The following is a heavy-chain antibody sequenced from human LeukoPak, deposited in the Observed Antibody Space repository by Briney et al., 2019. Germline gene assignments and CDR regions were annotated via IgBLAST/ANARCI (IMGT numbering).Heavy chain of an antibody. Sequence: GGSLRLSCAASGFTFSSYWMSWVRQAPGKGLEWVANIKQDGSEKYYVDSVKGRFTISRDNAKNSLYLQMNSLRAEDTAVYYCARSRASSSWYADNWFDPWGQGTLVTVSS. V-gene: IGHV3-7*01. D-gene: IGHD6-13*01. J-gene: IGHJ5*02. CDR2: IKQDGSEK. CDR3: ARSRASSSWYADNWFDP. CDR1: GFTFSSYW.